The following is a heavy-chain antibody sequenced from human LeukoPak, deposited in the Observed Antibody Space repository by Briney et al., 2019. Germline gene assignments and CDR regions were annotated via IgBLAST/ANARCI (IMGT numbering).Heavy chain of an antibody. V-gene: IGHV4-59*01. J-gene: IGHJ3*02. CDR2: INYSGST. D-gene: IGHD1-1*01. Sequence: SETLSLTCTVSGGSISNSYWNWIRQSPGKGLEWIGYINYSGSTNYNPSLKGRVTISVDMSKKQFSLKLSSVTAADTAVYFCARDPLSTNDLDIWGQGTMVTVSS. CDR1: GGSISNSY. CDR3: ARDPLSTNDLDI.